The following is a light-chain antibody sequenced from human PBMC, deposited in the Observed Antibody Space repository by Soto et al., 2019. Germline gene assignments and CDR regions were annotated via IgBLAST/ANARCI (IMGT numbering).Light chain of an antibody. V-gene: IGKV3-15*01. CDR2: GAS. J-gene: IGKJ1*01. CDR1: QSVTRD. Sequence: EILVTQSPATLSVPPGERVTLSCRASQSVTRDLAWYQQKPGQAPRLLIYGASTRATGIPARFSGSGSGTEFTLPINSLQSEDFSLYYCQQYRTFGQGTRVEIK. CDR3: QQYRT.